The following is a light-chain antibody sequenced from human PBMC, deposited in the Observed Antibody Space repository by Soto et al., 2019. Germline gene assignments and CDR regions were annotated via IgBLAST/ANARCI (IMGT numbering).Light chain of an antibody. CDR3: QQYNDWPWT. Sequence: EIVMTQSPATLSVSPGERATLSCRASQSVSRNLAWYQQKPGQAPRLLIYGASTRATGISPRFSGSGSGTEITLTISSLQSEDFAVYYCQQYNDWPWTFGQGTKVEIK. CDR1: QSVSRN. J-gene: IGKJ1*01. V-gene: IGKV3-15*01. CDR2: GAS.